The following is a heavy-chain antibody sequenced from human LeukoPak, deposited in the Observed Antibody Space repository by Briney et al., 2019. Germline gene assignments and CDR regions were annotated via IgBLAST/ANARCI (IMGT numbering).Heavy chain of an antibody. CDR2: LNPSSGST. J-gene: IGHJ4*02. CDR3: ARDGEYYDSSGSYFDY. Sequence: ASVNVSCTASGYTFTTYYMHWVRQALGEGLERMGILNPSSGSTSYAQRFQGRVTMTRDTSTSTFYMELRSLKSEDTAVYYCARDGEYYDSSGSYFDYWGQGTAVTVSS. D-gene: IGHD3-22*01. V-gene: IGHV1-46*01. CDR1: GYTFTTYY.